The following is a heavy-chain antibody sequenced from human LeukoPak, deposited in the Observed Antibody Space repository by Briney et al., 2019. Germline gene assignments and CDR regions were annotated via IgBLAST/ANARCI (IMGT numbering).Heavy chain of an antibody. CDR3: ARAKYYYGSGSPYYFDY. Sequence: SETLSLTCTVSGGSISSYYWSWIRQPPGKGLEWIGYISYSGSANYNPSLKSRVTISVDTSENQFSLRLSSVTAADTAVYYCARAKYYYGSGSPYYFDYWGQGTLVTVSS. CDR1: GGSISSYY. CDR2: ISYSGSA. V-gene: IGHV4-59*01. D-gene: IGHD3-10*01. J-gene: IGHJ4*02.